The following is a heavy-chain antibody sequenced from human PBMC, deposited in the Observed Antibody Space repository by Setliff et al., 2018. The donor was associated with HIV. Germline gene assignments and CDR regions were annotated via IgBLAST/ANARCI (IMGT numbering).Heavy chain of an antibody. CDR1: GYTFSTYG. Sequence: ASVKVSCKASGYTFSTYGISWVRQAPGQGLEWMGWISAYNDNTNYAQKVQGRVTMTTDTSTSTAYMVLSSLRSDDTAVYYCARDLWYCTSTSCYGVFDYWGQGTLVTVSS. D-gene: IGHD2-2*01. CDR3: ARDLWYCTSTSCYGVFDY. CDR2: ISAYNDNT. J-gene: IGHJ4*02. V-gene: IGHV1-18*01.